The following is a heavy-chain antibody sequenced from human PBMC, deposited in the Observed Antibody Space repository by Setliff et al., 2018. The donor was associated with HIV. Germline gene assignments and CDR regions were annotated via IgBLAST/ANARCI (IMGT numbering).Heavy chain of an antibody. J-gene: IGHJ4*02. CDR2: INPNTDDT. CDR1: GGTFSSYA. CDR3: ARLRYTTMGGLDY. Sequence: WASVKVSCKASGGTFSSYAISWVRQAPGQGLEWMGRINPNTDDTKYAEKFQGRVTMTRETSISTAYMELSRLRSDDTAVYYCARLRYTTMGGLDYWGQGSLVTVSS. V-gene: IGHV1-2*06. D-gene: IGHD5-18*01.